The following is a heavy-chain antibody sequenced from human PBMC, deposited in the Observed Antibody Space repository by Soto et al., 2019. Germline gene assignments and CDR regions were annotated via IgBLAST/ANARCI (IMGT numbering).Heavy chain of an antibody. CDR2: ISGSGGST. CDR3: AKDDWVAATLNDY. V-gene: IGHV3-23*01. J-gene: IGHJ4*02. Sequence: GGFLSVPYAFAGFTFGGFSMSWVSQAPGKGLEWVSAISGSGGSTYYADSVKGRFTISRDNSKNTLYLQMNSLRAEDTAVYYCAKDDWVAATLNDYWGQGTLVNVSS. D-gene: IGHD2-15*01. CDR1: GFTFGGFS.